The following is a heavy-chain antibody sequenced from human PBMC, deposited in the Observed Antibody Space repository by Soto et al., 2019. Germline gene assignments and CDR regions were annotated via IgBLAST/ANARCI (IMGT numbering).Heavy chain of an antibody. D-gene: IGHD3-22*01. J-gene: IGHJ5*02. CDR2: ISAYNGNT. V-gene: IGHV1-18*01. CDR3: ARAYYYDSSGYYAYWFDP. Sequence: ASVKVSCKASGYTFTSYGISWVRQAPGQGLEWMGWISAYNGNTNYAQKLQGRVTMTTDTSTSTAYMELRSLRSDDTAVYYCARAYYYDSSGYYAYWFDPWGQGTLVTVSS. CDR1: GYTFTSYG.